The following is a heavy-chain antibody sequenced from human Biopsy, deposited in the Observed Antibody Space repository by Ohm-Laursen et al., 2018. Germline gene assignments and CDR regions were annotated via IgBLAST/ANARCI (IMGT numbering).Heavy chain of an antibody. CDR3: ARDLPSSYYYAMDV. J-gene: IGHJ6*02. CDR1: GASITSYY. V-gene: IGHV4-4*07. CDR2: TYKGGNT. Sequence: SQTLSLTCTVSGASITSYYWSWIRQPAGKGLEWIGHTYKGGNTNHNPSLKSRVSMSVDTSKNQLSLTLGYVTAADTAVYYCARDLPSSYYYAMDVWGQGTTVTVSS.